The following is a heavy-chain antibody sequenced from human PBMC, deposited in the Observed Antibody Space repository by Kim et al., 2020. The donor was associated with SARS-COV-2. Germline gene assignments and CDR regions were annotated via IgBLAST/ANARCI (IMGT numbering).Heavy chain of an antibody. J-gene: IGHJ4*02. CDR1: SDSISSYY. D-gene: IGHD6-13*01. Sequence: SETLSLTCTVSSDSISSYYCGWIRQLPGKGLEWIGYIYYSGTTNYNPSLNSRVTISWDTSKNQFSLELTSVTDADTAVYYCARSEGRGSWHQFDYWGQG. V-gene: IGHV4-59*01. CDR3: ARSEGRGSWHQFDY. CDR2: IYYSGTT.